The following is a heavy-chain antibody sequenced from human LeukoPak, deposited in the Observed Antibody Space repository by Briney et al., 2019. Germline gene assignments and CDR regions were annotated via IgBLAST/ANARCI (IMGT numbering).Heavy chain of an antibody. CDR1: CGFITNYY. Sequence: PSETLSLTCSFSCGFITNYYWSWIRQPPGKGLELIGYIHYSGHTNYNPSLQSRVTISVDTSKTEFSLKLSSVTAADTAVYYCASRGSSGWYYFDSWGQGTLVTVSP. D-gene: IGHD6-19*01. CDR2: IHYSGHT. J-gene: IGHJ4*02. V-gene: IGHV4-59*01. CDR3: ASRGSSGWYYFDS.